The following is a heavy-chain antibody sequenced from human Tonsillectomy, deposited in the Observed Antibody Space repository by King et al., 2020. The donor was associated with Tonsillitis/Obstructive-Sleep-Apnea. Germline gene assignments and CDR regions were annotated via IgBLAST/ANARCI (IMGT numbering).Heavy chain of an antibody. CDR1: GAGGSISSSTYY. V-gene: IGHV4-39*01. D-gene: IGHD6-13*01. J-gene: IGHJ2*01. CDR2: IYYSWTT. CDR3: ASSGVATAAYSYFDL. Sequence: QLQESGPGLVKPSETLSLTCTVSGAGGSISSSTYYWGWIRQPPEKGLEWIGSIYYSWTTYYKPSLKSRVTISVDTSKNQFSLKLSSVTAADTAVYYCASSGVATAAYSYFDLWGRGTLVTVSS.